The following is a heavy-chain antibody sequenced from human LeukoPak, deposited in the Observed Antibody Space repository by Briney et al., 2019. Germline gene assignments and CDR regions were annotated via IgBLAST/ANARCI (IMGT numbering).Heavy chain of an antibody. D-gene: IGHD6-19*01. CDR3: AKSAYSSGWYSYFQH. V-gene: IGHV3-30*18. CDR2: ISYDGSNK. Sequence: GGSLRLSCAASGFTFSSYGMHWVRQAPGKGLEWVAVISYDGSNKYYADSVKGRFTISRDNSKNTLYLQMNSLRAEDTAVYYCAKSAYSSGWYSYFQHWGQGTLVTVSS. CDR1: GFTFSSYG. J-gene: IGHJ1*01.